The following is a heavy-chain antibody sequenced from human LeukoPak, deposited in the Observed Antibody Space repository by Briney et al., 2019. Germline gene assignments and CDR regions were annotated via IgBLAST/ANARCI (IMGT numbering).Heavy chain of an antibody. CDR3: KSSSWYEGDNWFDP. Sequence: GGSPRLSCAASGFTFSSYGMHWVRQAPGKGPEWVAVISYDGSNKYYADSVKGRFTISRDNSKNTLYLQMNSLRAEDTAVYYCKSSSWYEGDNWFDPWGQGTLVTVSS. J-gene: IGHJ5*02. D-gene: IGHD6-13*01. CDR2: ISYDGSNK. V-gene: IGHV3-30*03. CDR1: GFTFSSYG.